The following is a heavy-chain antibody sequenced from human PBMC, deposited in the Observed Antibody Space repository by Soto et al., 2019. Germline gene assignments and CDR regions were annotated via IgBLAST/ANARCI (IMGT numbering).Heavy chain of an antibody. J-gene: IGHJ4*02. CDR2: IYYSGKT. V-gene: IGHV4-39*01. CDR3: AKNLPRTGRFDY. Sequence: SETLSLTCTVSGGSISSSSYYWGWIRQPPGKGLEWIGSIYYSGKTHHNPSLKNRVTISVDRSKNQFSLQMTSVTAADTAVYYCAKNLPRTGRFDYWGQGTLVTVSS. CDR1: GGSISSSSYY.